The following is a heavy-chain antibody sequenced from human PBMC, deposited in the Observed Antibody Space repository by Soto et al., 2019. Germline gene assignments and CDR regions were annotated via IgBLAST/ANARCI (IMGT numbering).Heavy chain of an antibody. D-gene: IGHD3-3*01. V-gene: IGHV2-70*01. J-gene: IGHJ6*02. CDR1: GFSLSTSGMC. CDR2: IDWDDDK. Sequence: SGPTLVNPTQTLTLSCTFSGFSLSTSGMCVSWIRQPPGKALEWLALIDWDDDKYYSTSLKTRLTISKDTSKNQVVLTMTNMDPVDTATYYCARIAYYDFWSGPFDYGMDVWGQGTTVTVSS. CDR3: ARIAYYDFWSGPFDYGMDV.